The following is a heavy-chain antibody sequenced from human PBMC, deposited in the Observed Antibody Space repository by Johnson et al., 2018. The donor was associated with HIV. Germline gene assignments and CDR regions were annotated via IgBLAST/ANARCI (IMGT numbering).Heavy chain of an antibody. CDR3: ARVGVSGYDLAAFDI. V-gene: IGHV3-30-3*01. CDR1: GFTFSSYA. Sequence: QVQLVESGGGVVQPGRSLRLSCAASGFTFSSYAMHWVRQAPGTGLEWVAVISYDGSNKYYADSVKGRFTISRDNSKNTLFLQMNSLRTEDTAIYYCARVGVSGYDLAAFDIWGRGTMVTVSS. D-gene: IGHD5-12*01. J-gene: IGHJ3*02. CDR2: ISYDGSNK.